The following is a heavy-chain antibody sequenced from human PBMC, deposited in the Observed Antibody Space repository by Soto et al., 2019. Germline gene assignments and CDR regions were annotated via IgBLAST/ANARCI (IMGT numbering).Heavy chain of an antibody. J-gene: IGHJ6*02. CDR1: GFTFSSYA. CDR2: ISYDGSNK. V-gene: IGHV3-30-3*01. D-gene: IGHD3-16*01. Sequence: QVQLVESGGGVVQPGRSLRLSCAASGFTFSSYAMHWVRQAPGKGLEWVAVISYDGSNKYYADSVKGRFTISRENSKNTLYLQMNSLRAEDTAVYYCARDLVRGGGLGDYYGMDVWGQGTTVTVSS. CDR3: ARDLVRGGGLGDYYGMDV.